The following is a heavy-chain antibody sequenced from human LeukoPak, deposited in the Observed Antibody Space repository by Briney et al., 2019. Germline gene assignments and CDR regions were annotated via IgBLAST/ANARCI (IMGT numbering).Heavy chain of an antibody. V-gene: IGHV3-7*01. CDR1: GLTFSSYW. Sequence: GGSLRLSCAASGLTFSSYWMSWVRQAPGKGLEWVANIKEDGTEKYYVESVKGRFTISRDNAKSSLYLKMNSLRAEDTAVYYCARHDFWSGYTDYWGQGTLVTVSS. J-gene: IGHJ4*02. D-gene: IGHD3-3*01. CDR3: ARHDFWSGYTDY. CDR2: IKEDGTEK.